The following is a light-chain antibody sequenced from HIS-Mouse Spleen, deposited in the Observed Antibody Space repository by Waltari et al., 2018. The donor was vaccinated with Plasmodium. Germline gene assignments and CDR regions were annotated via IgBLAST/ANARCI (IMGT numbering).Light chain of an antibody. CDR2: PAS. Sequence: SYELTQPPSVSVSPGQTASITCSGDKLGDKYACWYQQKPGQSPVLVIYPASKRPSGIPERFSGSNSGNTATLTISGTQAMDEADYCCQAWDSSTVVFGGGTKLTVL. V-gene: IGLV3-1*01. CDR1: KLGDKY. CDR3: QAWDSSTVV. J-gene: IGLJ2*01.